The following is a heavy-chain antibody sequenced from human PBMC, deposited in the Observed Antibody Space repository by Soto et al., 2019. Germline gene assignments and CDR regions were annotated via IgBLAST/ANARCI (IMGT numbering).Heavy chain of an antibody. J-gene: IGHJ6*02. CDR2: NYYSGIT. CDR3: ARGSSIAGLYYGMDV. Sequence: QVQLQESGPGLVKPSQTLSLTCTVSGGSISSGGYYWTWIRQHPGKGLEWIGYNYYSGITYYNPSLKSRVTISLATSKNQFSLTLSSVTAADTAVYYCARGSSIAGLYYGMDVWGQGTTVTVSS. CDR1: GGSISSGGYY. V-gene: IGHV4-31*03. D-gene: IGHD6-6*01.